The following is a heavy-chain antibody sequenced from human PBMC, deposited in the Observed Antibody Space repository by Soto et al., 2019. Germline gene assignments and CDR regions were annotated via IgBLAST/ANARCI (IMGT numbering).Heavy chain of an antibody. CDR1: GFTFSSYS. Sequence: EVQLVESGGGLVKPGGSLRLSCAASGFTFSSYSMNWVRQAPGKGLEWVSSISSSSSYIYYADSVKGRFTISRDNAKNALYLQMNSLRAEDTAVYYCARDIIGDYEGDFDYWGQGTLVTVSS. D-gene: IGHD4-17*01. CDR3: ARDIIGDYEGDFDY. CDR2: ISSSSSYI. V-gene: IGHV3-21*01. J-gene: IGHJ4*02.